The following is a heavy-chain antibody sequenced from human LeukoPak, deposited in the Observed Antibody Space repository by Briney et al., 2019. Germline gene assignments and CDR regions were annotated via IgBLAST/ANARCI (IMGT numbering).Heavy chain of an antibody. V-gene: IGHV1-58*01. J-gene: IGHJ4*02. Sequence: SVTVSCKASGFTFTSSAVQWVRQARGQRLEWIGWIVVGSGNTNYAQKFQERVTITRDMSTSTAYMELSSLRSEDTAVYYCAATACGGDCYRYDYWGQGTLVTVSS. CDR3: AATACGGDCYRYDY. CDR2: IVVGSGNT. D-gene: IGHD2-21*02. CDR1: GFTFTSSA.